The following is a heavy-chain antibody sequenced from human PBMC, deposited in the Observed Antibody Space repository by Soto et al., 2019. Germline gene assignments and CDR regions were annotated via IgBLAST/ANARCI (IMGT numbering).Heavy chain of an antibody. V-gene: IGHV3-23*01. Sequence: GGSLRLSCAASGFTFSSYAMSWVRQAPGKGLEWVSAISGRGGSTYYADSVKGRFTISRDNSKNTLYLQMNSLRAEDTAVYYCANRVPPIGGILTGFEYWGQGTLVTVSS. D-gene: IGHD3-9*01. J-gene: IGHJ4*02. CDR2: ISGRGGST. CDR3: ANRVPPIGGILTGFEY. CDR1: GFTFSSYA.